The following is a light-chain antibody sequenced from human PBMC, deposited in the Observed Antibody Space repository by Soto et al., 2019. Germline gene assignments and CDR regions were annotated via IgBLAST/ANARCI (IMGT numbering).Light chain of an antibody. J-gene: IGLJ3*02. CDR2: EDN. Sequence: NFMLTQPHSVSESPGKTVTISCTGSSGSIASNYVQWYQQRPGSAPTTVIYEDNQRPSGVPDRFSGSIDSSSNSASLTISGLKTEDEPDYYCQSYDSSNHGVFGGGTKLTVL. CDR1: SGSIASNY. CDR3: QSYDSSNHGV. V-gene: IGLV6-57*02.